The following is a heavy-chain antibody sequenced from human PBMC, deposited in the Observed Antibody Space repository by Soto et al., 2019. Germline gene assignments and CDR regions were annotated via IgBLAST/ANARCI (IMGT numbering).Heavy chain of an antibody. J-gene: IGHJ6*02. D-gene: IGHD1-1*01. CDR3: ARGKGMEENYFYYGLDI. CDR1: GGTFSTHA. V-gene: IGHV1-69*06. CDR2: IIPISGTT. Sequence: SVKVSCKASGGTFSTHAIIWVRQAPGHGLEWMGGIIPISGTTYYTQKFQGRVTMTEDTSTDTAYMELSSLRSEDTAVYYCARGKGMEENYFYYGLDIWGQGTTVTVSS.